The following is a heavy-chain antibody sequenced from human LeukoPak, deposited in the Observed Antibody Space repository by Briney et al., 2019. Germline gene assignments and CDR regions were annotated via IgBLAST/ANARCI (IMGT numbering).Heavy chain of an antibody. D-gene: IGHD6-6*01. V-gene: IGHV1-18*01. CDR1: GYTFTSYG. Sequence: ASVKVSCKASGYTFTSYGISWVRQAPGQGLEWMGWISAYNGNTNYAQKLQGRVTMTTDTSTSTAYMELRSLRSEDTAVYYCARLLLAAPVLDPWGQGTLVTVSS. J-gene: IGHJ5*02. CDR2: ISAYNGNT. CDR3: ARLLLAAPVLDP.